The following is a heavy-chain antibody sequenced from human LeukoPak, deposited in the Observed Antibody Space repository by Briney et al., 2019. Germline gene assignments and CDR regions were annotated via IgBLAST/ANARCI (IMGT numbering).Heavy chain of an antibody. J-gene: IGHJ4*02. CDR3: ARTLRVVVPAATNTHGFDY. Sequence: PSETLSLTCTVSGGSITNYWTWIRQPPGKGLEWIGYIFYTGSDNSNYNPSLRSRVTMSVDTSKNQFSLKLSSVTAADTAVYYCARTLRVVVPAATNTHGFDYWGQGTLVTVSS. CDR1: GGSITNY. D-gene: IGHD2-2*01. CDR2: IFYTGSDNS. V-gene: IGHV4-59*12.